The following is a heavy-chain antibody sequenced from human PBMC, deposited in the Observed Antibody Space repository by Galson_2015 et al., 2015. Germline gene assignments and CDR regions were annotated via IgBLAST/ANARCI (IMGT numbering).Heavy chain of an antibody. CDR2: ISGSGGST. Sequence: SLRLSCAASGFTFSSYAMSWVRQAPGKGLEWVSAISGSGGSTCYADSVKGRFTISRDNSKNTLYLQMDSLRAEDTAVYYCAKACITIFGVVITHNRYYFDYWGQGTLVTVSS. D-gene: IGHD3-3*01. V-gene: IGHV3-23*01. J-gene: IGHJ4*02. CDR3: AKACITIFGVVITHNRYYFDY. CDR1: GFTFSSYA.